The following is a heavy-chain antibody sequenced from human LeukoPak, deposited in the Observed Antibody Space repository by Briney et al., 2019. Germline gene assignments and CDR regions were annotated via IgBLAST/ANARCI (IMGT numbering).Heavy chain of an antibody. D-gene: IGHD1-14*01. CDR3: ASLKITRDFDY. CDR1: GGSINNYY. CDR2: IYYTGST. V-gene: IGHV4-59*01. Sequence: SETLSLTCTVSGGSINNYYWSWIRQPPGKGLEWIGYIYYTGSTNYNPSLKSRVTISIDTSKNQSSLKLTSVTTADTAVYYCASLKITRDFDYWGQGTLVTVSS. J-gene: IGHJ4*02.